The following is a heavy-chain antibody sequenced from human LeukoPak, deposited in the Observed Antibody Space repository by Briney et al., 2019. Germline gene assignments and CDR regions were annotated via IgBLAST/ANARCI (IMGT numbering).Heavy chain of an antibody. CDR3: ARSMRGVAGTPSGY. Sequence: GGSLRLSCAASGFTFSSYSMNWVRPAPGKGLEWVSSISSSSSYIYYADSVKGRFTISRDNAKNSLYLQMNSLRAEDTAVYYCARSMRGVAGTPSGYWGQGTLVTVSS. CDR1: GFTFSSYS. D-gene: IGHD6-19*01. J-gene: IGHJ4*02. CDR2: ISSSSSYI. V-gene: IGHV3-21*04.